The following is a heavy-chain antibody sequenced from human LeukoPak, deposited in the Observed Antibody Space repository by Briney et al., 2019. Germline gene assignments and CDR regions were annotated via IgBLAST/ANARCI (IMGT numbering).Heavy chain of an antibody. V-gene: IGHV3-7*01. Sequence: PGGSLRLSCAASGFTFSSYWMSWVRQAPGKGLEWVANIKQDGSEKYYVDSVKGRFTISRGNAKNSLYLQMNSLRAEDTAVYYCARGQSTPYSSSSYYFDYWGQGTLVTVSS. CDR1: GFTFSSYW. CDR2: IKQDGSEK. D-gene: IGHD6-6*01. J-gene: IGHJ4*02. CDR3: ARGQSTPYSSSSYYFDY.